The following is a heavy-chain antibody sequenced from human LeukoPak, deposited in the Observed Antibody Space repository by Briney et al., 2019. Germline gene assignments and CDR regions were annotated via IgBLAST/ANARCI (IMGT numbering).Heavy chain of an antibody. Sequence: GGSLRLSCAASGFTFSSYAMSWVRQAPGKGLEWVSVISGGGGSTYYADSVKGRFTISRDNSKNTLYLQMNSLRAEDTAVYYCAKGYSSGWSGGNNWFDPWGQGTLVTVSS. CDR2: ISGGGGST. CDR1: GFTFSSYA. D-gene: IGHD6-19*01. J-gene: IGHJ5*02. CDR3: AKGYSSGWSGGNNWFDP. V-gene: IGHV3-23*01.